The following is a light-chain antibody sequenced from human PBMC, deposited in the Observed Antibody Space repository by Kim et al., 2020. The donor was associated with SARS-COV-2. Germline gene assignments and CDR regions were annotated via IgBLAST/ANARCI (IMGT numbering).Light chain of an antibody. V-gene: IGLV2-14*03. Sequence: QSALTQPASVSGSPGQSITISCTGTSSDVGAYNYVSWYQQHPGKAPKLMIYDVINRPSGASDRFSGSKSGNTASLTISGLQAEDEADYYCTSYTSISTVVFGGGTQLTVL. CDR1: SSDVGAYNY. CDR3: TSYTSISTVV. CDR2: DVI. J-gene: IGLJ3*02.